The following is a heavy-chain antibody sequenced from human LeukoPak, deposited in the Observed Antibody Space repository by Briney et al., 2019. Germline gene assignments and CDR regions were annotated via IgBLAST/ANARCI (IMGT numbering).Heavy chain of an antibody. D-gene: IGHD3-3*01. CDR1: GFTYSSYA. V-gene: IGHV3-30-3*01. J-gene: IGHJ4*02. CDR2: ISYDGSNK. CDR3: ARDLVTIFGVAAFDY. Sequence: PGGSLRLSCAASGFTYSSYAMHWVRQAPGKGLEWVAVISYDGSNKYYADSVKGRFTISRDNSKNTLYLQMNSLRAEDTAVYYCARDLVTIFGVAAFDYWGQGTLVTVSS.